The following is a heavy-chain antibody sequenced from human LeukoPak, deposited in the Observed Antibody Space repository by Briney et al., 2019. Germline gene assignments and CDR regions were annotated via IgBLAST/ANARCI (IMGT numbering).Heavy chain of an antibody. CDR3: ARGGYYGGDDY. V-gene: IGHV3-11*01. CDR1: GFTFSHYY. Sequence: GGSLRLSCAASGFTFSHYYMSWIRQAPGKGLEWVSYISGDGSSISYADSVQGRFTISRDNAKISPYLQMNSLRPEDTAVYYCARGGYYGGDDYWGQGTLVTVSS. CDR2: ISGDGSSI. D-gene: IGHD4-23*01. J-gene: IGHJ4*02.